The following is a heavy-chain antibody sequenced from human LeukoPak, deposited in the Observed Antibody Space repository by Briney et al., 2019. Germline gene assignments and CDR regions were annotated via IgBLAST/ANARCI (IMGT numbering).Heavy chain of an antibody. Sequence: GGSLRLSCAASGFTFSSYAMSWVRQAPGKGLEWVSAISGSGRSTYYADSVKGRFTISRDNSKNTLYLEMNSLRADDTAVYYCAKGVIAVAGPRCYFDYWGQGTLVTVSS. CDR3: AKGVIAVAGPRCYFDY. V-gene: IGHV3-23*01. D-gene: IGHD6-19*01. J-gene: IGHJ4*02. CDR1: GFTFSSYA. CDR2: ISGSGRST.